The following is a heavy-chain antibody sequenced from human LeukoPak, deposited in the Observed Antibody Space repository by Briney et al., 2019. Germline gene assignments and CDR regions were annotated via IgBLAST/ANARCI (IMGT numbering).Heavy chain of an antibody. CDR3: TRTYYYDSIDYFDY. Sequence: GGSLRLSCAASGFTFRSYWMHWVRQAPGKGLVWVSRFKSDGSSTIYAYSVTRGFTISRESTRDTLYLQMNSLRAEDTAVYYCTRTYYYDSIDYFDYWGQGALVTVSS. CDR2: FKSDGSST. D-gene: IGHD3-22*01. CDR1: GFTFRSYW. J-gene: IGHJ4*02. V-gene: IGHV3-74*01.